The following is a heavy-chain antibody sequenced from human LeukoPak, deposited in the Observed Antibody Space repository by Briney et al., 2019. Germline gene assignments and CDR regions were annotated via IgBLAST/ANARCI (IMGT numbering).Heavy chain of an antibody. CDR1: GGSISSGGYY. V-gene: IGHV4-31*03. CDR3: ARDRDGYHIDAFDI. D-gene: IGHD5-18*01. J-gene: IGHJ3*02. Sequence: PSETLSLTCTVSGGSISSGGYYWSWIRQHPGKGLEWIGYIYYSGSTYYNPSLKSRVTISVDTSKNQFSLRLSSVTAADTAVYYCARDRDGYHIDAFDIWGQGTMVTVSS. CDR2: IYYSGST.